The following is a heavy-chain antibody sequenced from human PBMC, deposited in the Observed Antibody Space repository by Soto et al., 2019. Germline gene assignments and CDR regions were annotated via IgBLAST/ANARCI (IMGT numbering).Heavy chain of an antibody. CDR2: INSDGKSK. J-gene: IGHJ5*02. CDR1: GVKFSDHW. V-gene: IGHV3-74*01. D-gene: IGHD2-21*02. CDR3: DREPGDWSLNWFDP. Sequence: VWSLRLCFEASGVKFSDHWMHWIRQRTGAWLVWVSRINSDGKSKSYAESVKGRFAISRDNAKNTLYVQMKGLTAEDTAVYYSDREPGDWSLNWFDPWAQATLVTVYS.